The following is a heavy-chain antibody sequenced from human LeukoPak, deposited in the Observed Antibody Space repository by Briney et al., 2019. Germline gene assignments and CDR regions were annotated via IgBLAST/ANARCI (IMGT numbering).Heavy chain of an antibody. CDR3: ARVLHKRNYDSSVYYGY. CDR2: IYSGGST. V-gene: IGHV3-53*03. Sequence: GGSLRLSCAASGVTVSSNYMSWVRQAPGKGLEWVSVIYSGGSTYYADSVKGRFTISRDNAKSSLYLQMNSLRAEDTAVYYCARVLHKRNYDSSVYYGYWGQGTLVTVSS. D-gene: IGHD3-22*01. CDR1: GVTVSSNY. J-gene: IGHJ4*02.